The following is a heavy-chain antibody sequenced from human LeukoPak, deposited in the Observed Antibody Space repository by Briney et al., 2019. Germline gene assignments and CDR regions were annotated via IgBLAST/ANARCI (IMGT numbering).Heavy chain of an antibody. J-gene: IGHJ4*02. CDR2: INSDSGGT. Sequence: ASVKVSCTASGYTFTGYFIDWVRQAPGQGLEWMGWINSDSGGTNYAQKFQGRVTMTRDTSTSTAYMELSSLRSDDTAFYYCARDTITVTTPCFDYWGQGTLVTVPS. CDR1: GYTFTGYF. V-gene: IGHV1-2*02. CDR3: ARDTITVTTPCFDY. D-gene: IGHD4-17*01.